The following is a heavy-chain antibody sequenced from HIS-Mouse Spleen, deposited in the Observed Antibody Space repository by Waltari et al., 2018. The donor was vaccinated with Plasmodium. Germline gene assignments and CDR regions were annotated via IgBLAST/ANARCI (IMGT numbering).Heavy chain of an antibody. V-gene: IGHV3-53*01. J-gene: IGHJ3*02. CDR3: ARGMKSSSSAFDI. CDR1: VFTVRSHY. Sequence: EVQLVASGGGLIQPGGSLRLSCAASVFTVRSHYMSWLSQGPGKGLEWVSVIYSGGSTYYADSVKGRFTISRDNSKNTLYLQMNSLRAEDTAVYYCARGMKSSSSAFDIWGQGTMVTVSS. CDR2: IYSGGST. D-gene: IGHD6-6*01.